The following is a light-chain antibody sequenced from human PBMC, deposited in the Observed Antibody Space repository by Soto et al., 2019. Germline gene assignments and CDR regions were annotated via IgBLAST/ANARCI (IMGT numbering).Light chain of an antibody. J-gene: IGLJ1*01. CDR3: RSYTSSSTRV. CDR2: DVS. Sequence: QSALTQPASVSGSPGQSITISCTGTSSDVGGYNYVSWYQQHPGKAPKLMIYDVSNRPSGVSNRFSGSKSGNTAPLTISGLQAEDEADYYCRSYTSSSTRVFGTGTKLTVL. V-gene: IGLV2-14*01. CDR1: SSDVGGYNY.